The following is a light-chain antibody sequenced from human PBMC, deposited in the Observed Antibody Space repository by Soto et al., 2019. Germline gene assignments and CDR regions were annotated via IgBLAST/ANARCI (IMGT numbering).Light chain of an antibody. CDR3: SSYTSSSALVV. J-gene: IGLJ2*01. Sequence: QSALTQPASVSGSPGQSITISCTGTSSDVGGYNYVSWYQQHPGKAPKLMIYDVSNRPSGVSNRFSGSKSGNTASLTISRLQAEHEADYYCSSYTSSSALVVVGGGTKLTVL. CDR2: DVS. V-gene: IGLV2-14*01. CDR1: SSDVGGYNY.